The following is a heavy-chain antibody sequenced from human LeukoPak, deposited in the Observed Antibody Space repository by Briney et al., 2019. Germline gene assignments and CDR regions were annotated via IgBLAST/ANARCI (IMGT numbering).Heavy chain of an antibody. V-gene: IGHV3-9*01. D-gene: IGHD2-2*01. CDR2: ISWNSGTR. J-gene: IGHJ6*04. CDR3: ARDGYCSSTSCSSEGYYYGMDV. Sequence: PGGSLRLSCAASGFTFDNYAMHWVRQAPGKGLEWVSGISWNSGTRGYADSVKGRFTISRDNSKNTLYLQMNSLRAEDTAVYYCARDGYCSSTSCSSEGYYYGMDVWGKGTTATVSS. CDR1: GFTFDNYA.